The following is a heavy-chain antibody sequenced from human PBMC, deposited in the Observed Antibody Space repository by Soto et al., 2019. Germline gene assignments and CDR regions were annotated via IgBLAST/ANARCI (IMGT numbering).Heavy chain of an antibody. CDR3: TRHVGWIWDCSSTSCYYDY. D-gene: IGHD2-2*01. V-gene: IGHV3-73*01. CDR2: IRSKANSYAT. J-gene: IGHJ4*02. CDR1: GFTFSGSA. Sequence: EVQLVESGGGLVQPGGSLKLSCAASGFTFSGSAMHWFRQASGKGLEWVGRIRSKANSYATAYAASVKGRFTISRDDSKNTAYLQMNSLKTEDTAVYYCTRHVGWIWDCSSTSCYYDYWGQGTLVTVSS.